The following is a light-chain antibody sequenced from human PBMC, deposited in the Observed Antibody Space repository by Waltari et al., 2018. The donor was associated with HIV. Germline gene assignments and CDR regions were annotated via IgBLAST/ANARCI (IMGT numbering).Light chain of an antibody. J-gene: IGLJ3*02. CDR1: GSAIYKG. CDR3: TSYISSATPE. CDR2: EVT. V-gene: IGLV2-14*01. Sequence: QSALAQPASVSGSPGQTITISCTGFGSAIYKGVSWYQHRPGEAPKVIIYEVTNRPSGVSHRFSGSKSGNTASLTISGLQSEDEADYFCTSYISSATPEFGGGTRLTVL.